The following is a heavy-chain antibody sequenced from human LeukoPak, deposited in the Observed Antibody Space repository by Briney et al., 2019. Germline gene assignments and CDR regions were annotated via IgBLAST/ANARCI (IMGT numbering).Heavy chain of an antibody. Sequence: GESLKISCKTSGYSFTVYWIGWVRQMPGKGLEWMGIIYPGDSDTRYSPSFQGQVTISADKSISTAYLQWSSLKASDTAMYYCARGNYYGSGTPPGWFDPWGQGTLVTVSS. CDR2: IYPGDSDT. V-gene: IGHV5-51*01. D-gene: IGHD3-10*01. CDR1: GYSFTVYW. J-gene: IGHJ5*02. CDR3: ARGNYYGSGTPPGWFDP.